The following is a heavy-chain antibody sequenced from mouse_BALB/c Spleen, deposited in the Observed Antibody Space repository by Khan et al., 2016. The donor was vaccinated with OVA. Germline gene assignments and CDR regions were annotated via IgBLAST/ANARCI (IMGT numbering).Heavy chain of an antibody. D-gene: IGHD1-2*01. CDR3: AKWGTANYYAMDY. CDR2: IWGDGST. J-gene: IGHJ4*01. CDR1: GFSLTSYG. V-gene: IGHV2-3*01. Sequence: QVQLKESGPGLVAPSQSLSITCTVSGFSLTSYGVNWVRQPPGKGLEWRGVIWGDGSTNYHSTLMSRLSISKDNSQSQVFLKLSSLQTDDTATYFCAKWGTANYYAMDYWGQGTSVTVSS.